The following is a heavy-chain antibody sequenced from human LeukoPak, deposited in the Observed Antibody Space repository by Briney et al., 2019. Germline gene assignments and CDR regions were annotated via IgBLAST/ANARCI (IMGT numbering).Heavy chain of an antibody. J-gene: IGHJ4*02. CDR2: IKQDGSDK. D-gene: IGHD3-22*01. Sequence: GGSLRLSCAGSGFTFSSYWMSWVRQAPGQGLEWVANIKQDGSDKYYVDSAKGRFTISRDNAKNSLYLQMNSLRAEDTAVYYCARDPRDHYDSTTWGQGTLVTVSS. CDR3: ARDPRDHYDSTT. CDR1: GFTFSSYW. V-gene: IGHV3-7*01.